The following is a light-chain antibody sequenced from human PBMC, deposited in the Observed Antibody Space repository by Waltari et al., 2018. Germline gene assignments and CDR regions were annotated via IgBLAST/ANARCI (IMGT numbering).Light chain of an antibody. CDR1: SSDVGSYNL. V-gene: IGLV2-23*01. CDR3: CSYAGSSAYV. CDR2: EGS. Sequence: QSALTQPASVSGSPGQSITIPCTGTSSDVGSYNLVPWYQQPPGKAPNLMIYEGSKRPSGVSNRFSGSKSGNTASLTISGLQAEDEADYYCCSYAGSSAYVFGTGTKVTVL. J-gene: IGLJ1*01.